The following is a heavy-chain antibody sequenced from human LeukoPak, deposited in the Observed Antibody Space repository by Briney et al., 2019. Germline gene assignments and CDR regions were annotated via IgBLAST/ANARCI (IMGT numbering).Heavy chain of an antibody. CDR3: ARPRGIAAAGIDY. V-gene: IGHV3-21*01. CDR2: ISSSSSYI. Sequence: PGGSLRLSCAASGFTFSSYSMNWVRQAPGKGLEWVSSISSSSSYIYYADSVKGRFTISRDNAKNSLYLQMNSLRAEDTAVYYCARPRGIAAAGIDYWGQGTLVTVSS. J-gene: IGHJ4*02. D-gene: IGHD6-13*01. CDR1: GFTFSSYS.